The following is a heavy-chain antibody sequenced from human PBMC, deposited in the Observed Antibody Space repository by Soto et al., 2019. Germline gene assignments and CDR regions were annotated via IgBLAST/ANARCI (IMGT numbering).Heavy chain of an antibody. CDR2: INAVGTST. CDR3: VKVLARGVGVPRFYFDS. V-gene: IGHV3-74*01. Sequence: DVQLVESGGGLVQPGGSLRLSCAASGFTFSNSWMHWVRQVSGKGLEWVSRINAVGTSTSYADSVKGRFTISRDNAKNTLYLHVNSLRAEDTAVYYCVKVLARGVGVPRFYFDSWGQGALVTVSS. CDR1: GFTFSNSW. J-gene: IGHJ4*02. D-gene: IGHD2-2*01.